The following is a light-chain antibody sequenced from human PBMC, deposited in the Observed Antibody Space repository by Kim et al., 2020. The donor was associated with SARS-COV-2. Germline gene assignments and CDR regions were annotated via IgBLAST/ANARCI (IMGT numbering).Light chain of an antibody. J-gene: IGLJ3*02. CDR1: SSDVGGYKY. Sequence: GQSVTISCTGTSSDVGGYKYVSWYQQHPGNAPKLMIYDVSERPSGVPDRFSGSKSGNTASLTISGLQAEDEGEYYCCSYAGSYTWVFGGGTQLTVL. CDR3: CSYAGSYTWV. V-gene: IGLV2-11*01. CDR2: DVS.